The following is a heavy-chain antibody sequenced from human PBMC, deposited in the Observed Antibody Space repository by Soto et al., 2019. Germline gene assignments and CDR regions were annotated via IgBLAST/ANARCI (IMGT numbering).Heavy chain of an antibody. CDR3: ARADPYSSSDYYYYGMDF. CDR2: IYYSGST. D-gene: IGHD6-13*01. CDR1: GGSISSYY. J-gene: IGHJ6*02. V-gene: IGHV4-59*01. Sequence: SETLSLTCTVSGGSISSYYWSWIRQPPGKGLEWIGYIYYSGSTNYNPSLKSRVTISVDTSKNQFSLKLSSVTAADTAVYYCARADPYSSSDYYYYGMDFSGQGTTVTVSS.